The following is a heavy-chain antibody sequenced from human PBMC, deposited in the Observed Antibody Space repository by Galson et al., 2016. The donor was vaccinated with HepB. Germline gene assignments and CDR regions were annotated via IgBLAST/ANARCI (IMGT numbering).Heavy chain of an antibody. J-gene: IGHJ5*02. V-gene: IGHV1-18*01. CDR2: ISAYNGNT. CDR3: ARDPAPAAPRNWFDP. CDR1: GYTFTSYG. D-gene: IGHD2-2*01. Sequence: SVKVSCKASGYTFTSYGINWVRQALGQGLEWMGWISAYNGNTNYAQNFKGRVTMTTDTSTFTAYMELRSLRSDDTAVYYCARDPAPAAPRNWFDPWGQGTLVTVSS.